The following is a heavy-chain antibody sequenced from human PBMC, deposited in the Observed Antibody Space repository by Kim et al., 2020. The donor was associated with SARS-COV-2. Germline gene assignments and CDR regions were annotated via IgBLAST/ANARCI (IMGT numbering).Heavy chain of an antibody. CDR2: VDPILGAA. CDR1: GCIFTNYA. J-gene: IGHJ6*02. Sequence: SVKVSCKASGCIFTNYAMHWVRQAPGQGLEWMGRVDPILGAASYAQNFQGRVTIITDMSTSTAYMELSSLRSGDTAVYYCAREARYGVWSSDSVMDVWG. D-gene: IGHD3-3*01. CDR3: AREARYGVWSSDSVMDV. V-gene: IGHV1-69*04.